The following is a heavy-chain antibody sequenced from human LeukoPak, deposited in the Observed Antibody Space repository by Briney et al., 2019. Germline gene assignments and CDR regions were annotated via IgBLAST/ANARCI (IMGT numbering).Heavy chain of an antibody. CDR2: IYTSGST. J-gene: IGHJ4*02. Sequence: PSETLSLTCTVSGGSISSGSYYWSWIRQPAGKGLEWIGRIYTSGSTNYNPSLKSRVTISVDTSKNQFSLKLSSVTAADTAVYYCARDRRYYFDYWGQGTLVTVSS. V-gene: IGHV4-61*02. CDR1: GGSISSGSYY. CDR3: ARDRRYYFDY.